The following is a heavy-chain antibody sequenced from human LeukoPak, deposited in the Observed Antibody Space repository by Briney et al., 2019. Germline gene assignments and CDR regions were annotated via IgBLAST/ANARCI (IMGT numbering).Heavy chain of an antibody. J-gene: IGHJ5*02. CDR3: ARVTAAGASVVFDP. CDR1: GASISSYY. V-gene: IGHV4-4*07. Sequence: SDTLSLTCTVSGASISSYYWSWIRHPAGQGLEWIGRIYTSGSTNYNPSLKSRVTMPVDTSKSQFSLNLSSVTAADTAVYFCARVTAAGASVVFDPWGQGILVTVSS. D-gene: IGHD6-13*01. CDR2: IYTSGST.